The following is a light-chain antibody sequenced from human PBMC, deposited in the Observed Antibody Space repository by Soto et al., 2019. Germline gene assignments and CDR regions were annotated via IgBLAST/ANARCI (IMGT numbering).Light chain of an antibody. CDR3: SSYTSSRTWV. CDR1: SSDVGGYNY. CDR2: EVS. J-gene: IGLJ3*02. V-gene: IGLV2-14*01. Sequence: QSAVTQRTSVSGNPVHSIAISCTGISSDVGGYNYFSCYQQHPAKAPKLMIYEVSNRRSGVSFLFSGSSSADTAYPIISGHQAEDEYDYYCSSYTSSRTWVCGGATQLTVL.